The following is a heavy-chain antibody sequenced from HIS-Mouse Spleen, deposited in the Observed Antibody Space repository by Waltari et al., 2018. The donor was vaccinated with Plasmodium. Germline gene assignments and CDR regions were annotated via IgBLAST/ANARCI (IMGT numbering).Heavy chain of an antibody. CDR1: GLTVSRNT. V-gene: IGHV3-53*01. CDR3: ARGMKSSSSAFDI. J-gene: IGHJ3*02. Sequence: EVQLVESGGGLIQPGGSLRRHCAAFGLTVSRNTMSWAWQAPGKGLEWVSVIYSGGSTYYADSVKGRFTISRDNSKNTLYLQMNSLRAEDTAVYYCARGMKSSSSAFDIWGQGTMVTVSS. D-gene: IGHD6-6*01. CDR2: IYSGGST.